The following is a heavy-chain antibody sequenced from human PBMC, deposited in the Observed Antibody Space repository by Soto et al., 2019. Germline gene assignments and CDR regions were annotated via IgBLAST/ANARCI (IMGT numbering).Heavy chain of an antibody. CDR1: GGSISSYY. D-gene: IGHD6-6*01. Sequence: SETLSLTCTVSGGSISSYYWSWIRQPPGKGLEWIGYIYYSGSTNYNPSLKSRVTISVDTSKNQFSLKLSSVTAADTAVYYCARGVQRNYYYGMDVWGQGTTVTV. V-gene: IGHV4-59*01. CDR3: ARGVQRNYYYGMDV. J-gene: IGHJ6*02. CDR2: IYYSGST.